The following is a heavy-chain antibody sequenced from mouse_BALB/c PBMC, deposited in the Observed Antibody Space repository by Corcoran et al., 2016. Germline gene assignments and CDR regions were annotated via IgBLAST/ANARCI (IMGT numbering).Heavy chain of an antibody. Sequence: EVQLQQSGAELVKPGASVKLSCTASGFNIKDTYMHWVKQRPEQGLEWIGRIDPANGNTKYDPKFQGKATITADTSSNTAYLQLISLTSEDTAVYYCARWDGYDGFAYWGQGTLVTVSA. D-gene: IGHD2-2*01. J-gene: IGHJ3*01. CDR1: GFNIKDTY. CDR3: ARWDGYDGFAY. CDR2: IDPANGNT. V-gene: IGHV14-3*02.